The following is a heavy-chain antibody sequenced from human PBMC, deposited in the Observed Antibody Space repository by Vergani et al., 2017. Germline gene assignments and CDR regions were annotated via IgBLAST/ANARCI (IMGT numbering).Heavy chain of an antibody. CDR3: AKDLPYTLSDILTGPTFDF. CDR2: ISGSGGST. CDR1: GFTFSSYA. D-gene: IGHD3-9*01. J-gene: IGHJ4*02. Sequence: EVQLLESGGGLVQPGGSLRLSCAASGFTFSSYAMSWVRQAPGKGLEWVSAISGSGGSTYYADSVKGRFTISIDNSKNTLYLQMNSLRAEDTAVYYCAKDLPYTLSDILTGPTFDFWGQGTLVTVSS. V-gene: IGHV3-23*01.